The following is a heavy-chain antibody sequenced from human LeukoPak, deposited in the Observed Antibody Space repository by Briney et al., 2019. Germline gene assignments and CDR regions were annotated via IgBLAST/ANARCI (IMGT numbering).Heavy chain of an antibody. Sequence: SSVKVSFKASGGTFSSYAISWVRQAPGQGLEWMGGIIPIFGTANYAQKFQGRVTITADESTSTAYMGLSSLRSEDTAAYYCARGQWLSRVNNWFDPWGQGTLVTVSS. V-gene: IGHV1-69*01. J-gene: IGHJ5*02. CDR3: ARGQWLSRVNNWFDP. CDR2: IIPIFGTA. CDR1: GGTFSSYA. D-gene: IGHD6-19*01.